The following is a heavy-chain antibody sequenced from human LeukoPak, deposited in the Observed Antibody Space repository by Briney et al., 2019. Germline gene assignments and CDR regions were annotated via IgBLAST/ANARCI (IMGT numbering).Heavy chain of an antibody. D-gene: IGHD3-9*01. CDR2: ISGSGGST. Sequence: SGGSLRLSCAASGFTFSSYAMSWVRQAPGKGLEWVSAISGSGGSTYYADSVKGRFTISRDNSKNTLYLQMNSLRAEDTAVYYCAKGYLRELVSFFDYWGQGTLVTVSS. CDR3: AKGYLRELVSFFDY. CDR1: GFTFSSYA. J-gene: IGHJ4*02. V-gene: IGHV3-23*01.